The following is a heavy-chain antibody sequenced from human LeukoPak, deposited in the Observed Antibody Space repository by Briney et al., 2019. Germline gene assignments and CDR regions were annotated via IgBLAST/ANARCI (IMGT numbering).Heavy chain of an antibody. Sequence: GGSLRLSCAASGFTVSSNYMSWVRQAPGKGLEWVSVIYSGGSTYYAGSVKGRFTISRDNSKNTLHLQMNSLRAEDTAVYYCARGLIAVAGTFDYWGQGTLVTVSS. V-gene: IGHV3-53*01. CDR3: ARGLIAVAGTFDY. D-gene: IGHD6-19*01. J-gene: IGHJ4*02. CDR2: IYSGGST. CDR1: GFTVSSNY.